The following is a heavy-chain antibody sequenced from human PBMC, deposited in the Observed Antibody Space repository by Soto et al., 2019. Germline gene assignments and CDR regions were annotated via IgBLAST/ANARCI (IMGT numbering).Heavy chain of an antibody. V-gene: IGHV3-30-3*01. J-gene: IGHJ4*02. Sequence: QVQLVESGGGVVQPGRSLRLSCAASGFTFSSYAMHWVRQAPGKGLEWVAVISYDGSNKYYADSVKGRLTISRDNSKNPRYLQMNSLRAEDTAVYYCAGDPGGTDFSEWPYSFDYWGPGTLVTVSS. CDR2: ISYDGSNK. CDR3: AGDPGGTDFSEWPYSFDY. CDR1: GFTFSSYA. D-gene: IGHD3-3*01.